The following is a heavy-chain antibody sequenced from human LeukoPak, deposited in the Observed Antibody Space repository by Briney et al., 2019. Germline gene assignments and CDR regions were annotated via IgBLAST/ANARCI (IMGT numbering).Heavy chain of an antibody. D-gene: IGHD5-12*01. J-gene: IGHJ4*02. CDR2: INHSGST. CDR3: ASGSGYDFGDY. V-gene: IGHV4-34*01. CDR1: GGSFSGYY. Sequence: SETLSLTCAVYGGSFSGYYWSWIRQPPGKGLEWIGEINHSGSTNYNPSLKSRVTISVDMSKNQFSLKLSSVTAADTAVYYCASGSGYDFGDYWGQGTLVTVSS.